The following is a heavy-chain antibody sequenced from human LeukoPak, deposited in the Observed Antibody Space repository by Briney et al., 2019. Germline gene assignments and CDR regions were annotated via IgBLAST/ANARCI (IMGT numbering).Heavy chain of an antibody. J-gene: IGHJ4*02. Sequence: SETLSLTCAVYGGSFSGYYWSWIRQPPGKGLEWIGEINHSGSTNYNPSFKSRVTISVDTSKNQFSLKLSSVTAADTAVYYCAGPLRFLGYWGQGTLVTVSS. D-gene: IGHD3-3*01. CDR1: GGSFSGYY. CDR2: INHSGST. V-gene: IGHV4-34*01. CDR3: AGPLRFLGY.